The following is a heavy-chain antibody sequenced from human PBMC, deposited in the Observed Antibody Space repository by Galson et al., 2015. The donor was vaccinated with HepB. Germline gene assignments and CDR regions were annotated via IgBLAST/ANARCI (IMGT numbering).Heavy chain of an antibody. CDR1: GSTFTNYF. CDR3: GRVRGAGSSLFDY. D-gene: IGHD6-13*01. V-gene: IGHV1-46*01. CDR2: INPKSGTT. J-gene: IGHJ4*02. Sequence: SVKVSCKASGSTFTNYFLDWVRQAPGQGLEWMGVINPKSGTTIYAQKFQGRVMMTTDTPTSTVYIELSGLSFEDTAVYYCGRVRGAGSSLFDYWGQGTLVTVSS.